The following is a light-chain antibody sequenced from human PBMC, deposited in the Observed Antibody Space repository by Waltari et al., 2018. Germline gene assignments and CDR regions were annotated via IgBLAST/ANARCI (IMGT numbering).Light chain of an antibody. V-gene: IGKV1-5*03. Sequence: DIQMTQSPSTLSASVGDRVTITCRASQSISSWLAWYQQKPGKAPKLLIYKASSLESGVPSRFSGSGSGSEFTLTISSLQPDDFATYYCQQYNSYPYTFGQGTKLEIK. CDR1: QSISSW. CDR3: QQYNSYPYT. CDR2: KAS. J-gene: IGKJ2*01.